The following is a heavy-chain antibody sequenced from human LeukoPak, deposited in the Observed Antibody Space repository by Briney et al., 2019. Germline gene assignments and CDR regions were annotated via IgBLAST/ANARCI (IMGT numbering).Heavy chain of an antibody. J-gene: IGHJ4*02. D-gene: IGHD1-1*01. CDR2: ISYDGSNK. CDR1: GFTFSSYA. CDR3: ARDGPGDWNDERTDAQGFDY. Sequence: GGSLRLSCAASGFTFSSYAMHWVRQAPGKGLEWVAVISYDGSNKYYADSVKGRFTISRDNSKNTLYLQMNSLRAEDTAVYYCARDGPGDWNDERTDAQGFDYWGQGTLVTVSS. V-gene: IGHV3-30*04.